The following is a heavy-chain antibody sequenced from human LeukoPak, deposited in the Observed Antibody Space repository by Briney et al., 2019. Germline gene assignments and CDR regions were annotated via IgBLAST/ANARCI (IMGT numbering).Heavy chain of an antibody. Sequence: PSETLSLTCAVYGGSFSGYSWSWIRQPPGKGREWIGYIYYSGRTDYNPSLKSRGTISVDTSKNRFSLKLTSVTPPATALYYCARGPHYHDISGYSPYYYYYMAVWGKGPTVTASS. V-gene: IGHV4-59*01. CDR3: ARGPHYHDISGYSPYYYYYMAV. J-gene: IGHJ6*03. CDR1: GGSFSGYS. D-gene: IGHD3-22*01. CDR2: IYYSGRT.